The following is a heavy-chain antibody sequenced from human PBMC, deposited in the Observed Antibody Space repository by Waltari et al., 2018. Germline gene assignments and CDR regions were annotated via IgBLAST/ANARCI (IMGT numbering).Heavy chain of an antibody. D-gene: IGHD3-22*01. Sequence: EVQLVESGGALVQPGGSLRLSCAASGFPVSTNYMNWVRQAPGKGREWFSVIYRDGRTYYIDSVKGRFTISRDNSKNTLYLQMNSLRPEDTAVYYCARSYHYDNGGKAFDHWGQGTLVTVSS. CDR1: GFPVSTNY. J-gene: IGHJ4*02. CDR3: ARSYHYDNGGKAFDH. CDR2: IYRDGRT. V-gene: IGHV3-66*02.